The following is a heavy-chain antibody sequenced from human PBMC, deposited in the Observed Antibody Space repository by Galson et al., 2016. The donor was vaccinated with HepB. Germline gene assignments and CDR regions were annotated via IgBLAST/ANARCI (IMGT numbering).Heavy chain of an antibody. CDR3: ARDNAPGDYYENSGYLNY. CDR1: GFTFSSYW. D-gene: IGHD3-22*01. J-gene: IGHJ4*02. CDR2: IKQDGSEK. Sequence: SLRLSCAASGFTFSSYWMSWVRQAPGKGLEWVANIKQDGSEKYYVDSVKGRFTITRDNATNSLYLQMNSLRAEDYAVYYCARDNAPGDYYENSGYLNYWCQGTLVTVSS. V-gene: IGHV3-7*04.